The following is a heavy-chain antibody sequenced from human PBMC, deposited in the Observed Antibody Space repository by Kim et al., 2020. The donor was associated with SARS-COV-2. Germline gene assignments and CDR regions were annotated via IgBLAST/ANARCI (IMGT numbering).Heavy chain of an antibody. Sequence: SETLSLTCTVSGGSISSYYWSWIRQPPGKGLEWIGYIYYSESTNYNPSLKSRVTISVDTSKNQFSLKLSSVTAADTAVYYCARERYYYDSSGYYFSYYGMDVWGQGTTVTVSS. D-gene: IGHD3-22*01. J-gene: IGHJ6*02. CDR3: ARERYYYDSSGYYFSYYGMDV. V-gene: IGHV4-59*13. CDR2: IYYSEST. CDR1: GGSISSYY.